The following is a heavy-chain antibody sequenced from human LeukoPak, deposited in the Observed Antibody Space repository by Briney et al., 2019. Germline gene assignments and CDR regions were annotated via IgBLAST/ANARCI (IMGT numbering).Heavy chain of an antibody. CDR1: GYTFTSYA. J-gene: IGHJ3*02. Sequence: ASVKVSCKASGYTFTSYAMNWVRQAPGQGLGWMGWINTNTGNPTYAQGFTGRFVFSLDTSVSTAYLQISSLKAEDTAVYYCARDVVRDYGNYRDAFDIWGQGTMVTVSS. CDR2: INTNTGNP. D-gene: IGHD4-11*01. V-gene: IGHV7-4-1*02. CDR3: ARDVVRDYGNYRDAFDI.